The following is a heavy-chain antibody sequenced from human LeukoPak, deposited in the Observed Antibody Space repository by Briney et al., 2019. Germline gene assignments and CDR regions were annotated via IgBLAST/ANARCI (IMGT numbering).Heavy chain of an antibody. J-gene: IGHJ3*02. CDR3: ARGGGDNYGSGSYYMSAFDI. Sequence: ASVKVSCKASGYTFTSYGISWVRQAPGQGLEWMGWISAYNGNTNYAQKLQGRVTMTTDTSTSTAYMELRSLRSDDTAVYYCARGGGDNYGSGSYYMSAFDIWGQGTMVTVSS. CDR1: GYTFTSYG. CDR2: ISAYNGNT. V-gene: IGHV1-18*01. D-gene: IGHD3-10*01.